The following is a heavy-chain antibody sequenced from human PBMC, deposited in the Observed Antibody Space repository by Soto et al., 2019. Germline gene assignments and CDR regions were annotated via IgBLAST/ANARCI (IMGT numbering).Heavy chain of an antibody. J-gene: IGHJ6*02. D-gene: IGHD2-8*02. Sequence: EVQLVESGGGLVQPGRSLRLSCGASGFNFDEYGMYWVRQAAGKGLEWVSGISWNSGTIGYADSVKGRFTFSRDNAKKSLYLQMSSLRAEDTALYYCAKSTGGTANGMDVWGQGTTVTVSS. CDR3: AKSTGGTANGMDV. V-gene: IGHV3-9*01. CDR1: GFNFDEYG. CDR2: ISWNSGTI.